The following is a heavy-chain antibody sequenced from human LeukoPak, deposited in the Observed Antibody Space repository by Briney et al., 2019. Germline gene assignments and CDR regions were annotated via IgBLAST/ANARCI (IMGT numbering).Heavy chain of an antibody. CDR3: AKDYDSSGYLYNWFDP. Sequence: GGSLSLSCAASGFTFSSYAMSWVRQAPGKGLGWVSAISGSGGSTYYADSVKGRFTISRDNSKNTLYLQMNSLRAEDTAVYYCAKDYDSSGYLYNWFDPWGQGTLVTVSS. J-gene: IGHJ5*02. CDR1: GFTFSSYA. CDR2: ISGSGGST. V-gene: IGHV3-23*01. D-gene: IGHD3-22*01.